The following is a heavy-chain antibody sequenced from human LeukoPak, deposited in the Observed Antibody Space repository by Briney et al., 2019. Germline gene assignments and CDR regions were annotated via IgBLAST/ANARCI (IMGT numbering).Heavy chain of an antibody. CDR1: GYTFTSYD. Sequence: ASVKVSCKASGYTFTSYDINWVRQATGQGLEWMGWMNPNSGNTGYAQKFQGRVTMTRNTSISTAYMELSSLRSEDTAVYYCARGIMVRGVITYGMDVWGQGTTVTVSS. CDR2: MNPNSGNT. D-gene: IGHD3-10*01. CDR3: ARGIMVRGVITYGMDV. V-gene: IGHV1-8*01. J-gene: IGHJ6*02.